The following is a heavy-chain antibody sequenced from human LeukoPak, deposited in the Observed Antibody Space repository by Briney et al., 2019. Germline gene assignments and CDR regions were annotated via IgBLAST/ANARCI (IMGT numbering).Heavy chain of an antibody. CDR3: AKTRVAVGAHFYYHMDV. CDR2: ISSDGRT. Sequence: GGSLRLSCAASDFIVSGEYMNWVRQAPGKGLEWVSLISSDGRTYYADSVKGRFTISRDISRNTLYLQMNSLRAEDTAKYYCAKTRVAVGAHFYYHMDVWGNGTTVTVSS. J-gene: IGHJ6*03. D-gene: IGHD1-26*01. CDR1: DFIVSGEY. V-gene: IGHV3-53*01.